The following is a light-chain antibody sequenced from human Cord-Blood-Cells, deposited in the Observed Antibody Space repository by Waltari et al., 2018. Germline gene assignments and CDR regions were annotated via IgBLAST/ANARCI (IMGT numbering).Light chain of an antibody. CDR3: LLSYSGAWV. CDR2: ETS. J-gene: IGLJ3*02. Sequence: QAVVTQEPSLTVSPGGTVTLTCGSSTGAVTSGHYPYWFQQKPGQAPRTLIYETSNTHSWTPARFSGSLLGGKAALTLSGAQPEDEAEYYCLLSYSGAWVFGGGTKLTVL. CDR1: TGAVTSGHY. V-gene: IGLV7-46*01.